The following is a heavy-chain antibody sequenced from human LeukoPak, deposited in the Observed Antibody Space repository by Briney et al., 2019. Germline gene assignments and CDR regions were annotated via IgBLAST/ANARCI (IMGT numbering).Heavy chain of an antibody. CDR3: ARVREDYYGMDV. CDR1: GYTFTISR. Sequence: ASVRDSCKPPGYTFTISRTSWVPQDPEQGLEWMGWISAYNGNTNYAQKLQGRVTMTTDTSTSTAYMELRSLRSDGTAVYYCARVREDYYGMDVWGKGTTVTVSS. J-gene: IGHJ6*04. V-gene: IGHV1-18*01. CDR2: ISAYNGNT.